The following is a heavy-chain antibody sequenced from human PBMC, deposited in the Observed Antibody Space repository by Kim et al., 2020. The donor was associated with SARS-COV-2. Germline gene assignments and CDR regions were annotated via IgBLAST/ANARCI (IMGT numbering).Heavy chain of an antibody. CDR3: AKAGGIAVGRRGFFDY. V-gene: IGHV3-30*02. J-gene: IGHJ4*02. Sequence: SVKGRFTISRDNSKNTLYLQMNSLRAEDTAVYYCAKAGGIAVGRRGFFDYWGQGTLVTVSS. D-gene: IGHD6-19*01.